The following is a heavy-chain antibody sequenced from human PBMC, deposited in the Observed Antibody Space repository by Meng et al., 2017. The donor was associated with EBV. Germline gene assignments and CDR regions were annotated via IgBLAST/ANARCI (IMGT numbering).Heavy chain of an antibody. V-gene: IGHV1-18*01. J-gene: IGHJ4*02. Sequence: HVQMVQSGAEVHKPGASVKFSCKASGYTFTSYGISWVRQAPGQGLEWMGWISAYNGNTNYAQKLQGRVTMTTDTSTSTAYMELRSLRSDDTAVYYCARDGRLYDTPSPFDYWGQGTLVTVSS. CDR3: ARDGRLYDTPSPFDY. CDR2: ISAYNGNT. D-gene: IGHD3-22*01. CDR1: GYTFTSYG.